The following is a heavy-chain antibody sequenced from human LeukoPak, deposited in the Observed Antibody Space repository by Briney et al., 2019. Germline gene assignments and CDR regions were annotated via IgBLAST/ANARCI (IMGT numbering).Heavy chain of an antibody. J-gene: IGHJ5*02. Sequence: GASVKVSRKASGYTFTSYAMHWVRQAPGQRLEGMGWINAGNGNTKYSQKFQGRVTITRDTSASTAYMELSSLRSEDTAVYYCARDPIPAASRMNWFDPWGQGTLVTVSS. CDR3: ARDPIPAASRMNWFDP. CDR1: GYTFTSYA. V-gene: IGHV1-3*01. CDR2: INAGNGNT. D-gene: IGHD2-2*01.